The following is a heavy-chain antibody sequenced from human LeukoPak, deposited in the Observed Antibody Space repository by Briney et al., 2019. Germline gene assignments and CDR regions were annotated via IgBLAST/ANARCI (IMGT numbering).Heavy chain of an antibody. CDR3: ASGYSGYEGSVVGDY. V-gene: IGHV3-21*01. CDR2: ISSSSSYI. CDR1: GFTFSSYS. J-gene: IGHJ4*02. Sequence: PGGSLRLSCAASGFTFSSYSMNWVRQAPGKGLEWVSSISSSSSYIYYADSVKGRFTISRDNAKNSLYLQMNSLRAEDTAVYYCASGYSGYEGSVVGDYWGQGTLVTVSS. D-gene: IGHD5-12*01.